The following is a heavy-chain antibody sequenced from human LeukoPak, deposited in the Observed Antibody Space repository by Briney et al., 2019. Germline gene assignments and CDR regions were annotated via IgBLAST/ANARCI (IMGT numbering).Heavy chain of an antibody. Sequence: GGSLRLSCAASGFTFSIYTMNWVRQAPGKGLEWVSAIGGNNISTYHADSVKGRFTISRDNAKNSLYLHMNSLRAEDTAIYYCASRERGIAFDIWGRGTVVTVSS. V-gene: IGHV3-21*01. CDR2: IGGNNIST. CDR3: ASRERGIAFDI. CDR1: GFTFSIYT. D-gene: IGHD7-27*01. J-gene: IGHJ3*02.